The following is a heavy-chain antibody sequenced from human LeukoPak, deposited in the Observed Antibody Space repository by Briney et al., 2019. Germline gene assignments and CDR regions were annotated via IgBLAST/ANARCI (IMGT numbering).Heavy chain of an antibody. Sequence: ASVTVSFKASGYTFTMYDINWVRQATGQGREGMGWMNPNSGNTGYAQKFQGRVTMTRNTSISTAYMELSSLRSEDSAVYYCARGLAVAGTVGAVDYWGQGTLVTVSS. J-gene: IGHJ4*02. CDR3: ARGLAVAGTVGAVDY. V-gene: IGHV1-8*01. CDR2: MNPNSGNT. CDR1: GYTFTMYD. D-gene: IGHD6-19*01.